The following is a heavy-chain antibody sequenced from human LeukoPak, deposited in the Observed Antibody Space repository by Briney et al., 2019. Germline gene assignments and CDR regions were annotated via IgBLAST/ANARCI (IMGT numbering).Heavy chain of an antibody. V-gene: IGHV4-59*01. CDR3: ARDGNRLAAADSNWFDP. J-gene: IGHJ5*02. CDR1: GGSISSYY. CDR2: IYYSGST. Sequence: SETLSLTCTVSGGSISSYYWSWIRQPPGKGLEWIGDIYYSGSTNYNPSLKSRVTISVDTSKNQFSLKLSSVTAAGTAVYYCARDGNRLAAADSNWFDPWGQGTLVTVSS. D-gene: IGHD6-13*01.